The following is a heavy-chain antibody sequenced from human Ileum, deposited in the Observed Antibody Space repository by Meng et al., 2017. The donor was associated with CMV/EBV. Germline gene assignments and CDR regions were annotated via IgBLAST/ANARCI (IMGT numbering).Heavy chain of an antibody. Sequence: FTFSTHAMHWVRQAPGKGLEWVAVILNTGSNDYYADSVMGRFTISRDKSKSTLYLQMNSLRPEDTAVYYCARDRSPLYDTSGRGVDSWGQGTLVTVSS. CDR1: FTFSTHA. CDR3: ARDRSPLYDTSGRGVDS. CDR2: ILNTGSND. D-gene: IGHD3-22*01. J-gene: IGHJ4*02. V-gene: IGHV3-30*01.